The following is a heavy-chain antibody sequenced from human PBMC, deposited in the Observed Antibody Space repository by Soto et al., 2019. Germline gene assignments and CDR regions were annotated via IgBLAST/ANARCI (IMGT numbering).Heavy chain of an antibody. CDR3: ARHQRDDASRKIDC. CDR1: GYSFTSNW. D-gene: IGHD3-16*01. CDR2: INPADSDI. J-gene: IGHJ4*02. Sequence: GESLKISCQGSGYSFTSNWIGWVGQMPGKGLEWMGIINPADSDIKYSPSFQGQVTISADKSIGTAYLQWSSLKASDIAMYYCARHQRDDASRKIDCWGQGTLVTVSS. V-gene: IGHV5-51*01.